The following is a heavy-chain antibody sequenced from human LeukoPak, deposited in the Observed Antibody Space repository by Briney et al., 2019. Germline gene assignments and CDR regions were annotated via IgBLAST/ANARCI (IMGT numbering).Heavy chain of an antibody. CDR3: ARASVVVVPMYAFDI. CDR2: IYYSGST. J-gene: IGHJ3*02. Sequence: SETLSLTCTVSGGSINNYYWSWIRQPPGKGLEWIAYIYYSGSTNYNPSLKSRVTISVDTSKNQFSLKLSSVTAADTAVYYCARASVVVVPMYAFDIWGQGTMVTVSS. V-gene: IGHV4-59*12. CDR1: GGSINNYY. D-gene: IGHD2-15*01.